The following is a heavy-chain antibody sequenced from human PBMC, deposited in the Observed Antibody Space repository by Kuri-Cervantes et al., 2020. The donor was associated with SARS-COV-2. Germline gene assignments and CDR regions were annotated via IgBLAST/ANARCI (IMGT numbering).Heavy chain of an antibody. Sequence: LSLTCATSGFTFSSYAMHCVRQAPGKGLEWVSVIYSGGSTYYADSVKGRFTISRDNSKNTLYLQMNSLRAEDTAVYYCARVAATWGAYYFDYWGQGTLVTVSS. CDR1: GFTFSSYA. D-gene: IGHD2-15*01. CDR2: IYSGGST. V-gene: IGHV3-53*01. J-gene: IGHJ4*02. CDR3: ARVAATWGAYYFDY.